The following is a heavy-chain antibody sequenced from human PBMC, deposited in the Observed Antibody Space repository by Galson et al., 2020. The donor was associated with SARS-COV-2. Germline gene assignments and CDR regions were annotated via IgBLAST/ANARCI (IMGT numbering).Heavy chain of an antibody. Sequence: SVKVSCKASGGTFSKYVITWVRQAPGQGLEWMGGIVPSFGTSNYAQKFQGKVSITADYSTNTAYLELSSLTSEDTAVYFCARGGSQCSSSSCPLYYYYYYGLVVWGQGTTVTVSS. CDR1: GGTFSKYV. J-gene: IGHJ6*02. CDR3: ARGGSQCSSSSCPLYYYYYYGLVV. D-gene: IGHD2-2*01. CDR2: IVPSFGTS. V-gene: IGHV1-69*13.